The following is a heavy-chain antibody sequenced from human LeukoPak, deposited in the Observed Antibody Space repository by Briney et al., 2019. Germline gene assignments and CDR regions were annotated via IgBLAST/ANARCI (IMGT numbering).Heavy chain of an antibody. J-gene: IGHJ6*04. CDR2: ISYDGSNK. D-gene: IGHD2-15*01. CDR3: ARAGGCSGGSCYYYYYGMDV. Sequence: GGSLRLSCAASGFTFSSYAMHWVRQDPGKGLEWVAVISYDGSNKYYADSVKGRFTISRDNSKNTVSVQMNSLRIEDTAVYYCARAGGCSGGSCYYYYYGMDVWGKGTTVTVSS. V-gene: IGHV3-30*04. CDR1: GFTFSSYA.